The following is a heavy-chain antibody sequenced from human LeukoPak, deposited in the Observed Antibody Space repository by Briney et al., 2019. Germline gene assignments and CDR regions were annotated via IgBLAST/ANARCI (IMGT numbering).Heavy chain of an antibody. D-gene: IGHD1-1*01. J-gene: IGHJ5*02. CDR2: IYYSGST. V-gene: IGHV4-30-4*08. Sequence: PPETLSLTCSVSGGSISGYYWGWIRQPPGKGLEWIGYIYYSGSTYYNPSLKSRVTISVDTSKNQFSLKLSSVTAADTAVYYCARGGTTNWFDPWGQGTLVTVSS. CDR1: GGSISGYY. CDR3: ARGGTTNWFDP.